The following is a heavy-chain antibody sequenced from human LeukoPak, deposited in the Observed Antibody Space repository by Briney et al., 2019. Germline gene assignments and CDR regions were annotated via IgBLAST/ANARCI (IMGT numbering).Heavy chain of an antibody. Sequence: ASVKVSCKASGYTFTSYGISWERQSPGQAPERMRWISAYNGNTNYAQKLQCRVTMTTDTCTSTAYMELRSLRSDDTAVYYCARDRYYYDSSGRAAGAFDIWGQGTMVTVSS. J-gene: IGHJ3*02. CDR3: ARDRYYYDSSGRAAGAFDI. V-gene: IGHV1-18*04. CDR1: GYTFTSYG. D-gene: IGHD3-22*01. CDR2: ISAYNGNT.